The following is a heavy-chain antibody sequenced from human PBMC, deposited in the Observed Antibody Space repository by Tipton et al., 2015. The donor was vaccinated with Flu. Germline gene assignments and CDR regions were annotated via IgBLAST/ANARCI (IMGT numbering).Heavy chain of an antibody. D-gene: IGHD2-21*01. V-gene: IGHV5-51*03. CDR3: SPSYSYSPRDYYYGIDV. CDR1: GYRFTNYW. CDR2: IYPGDSDT. J-gene: IGHJ6*02. Sequence: QLVQSGAEVKKPGESLKISCKGSGYRFTNYWIGWVRQMPGKGLEWMGVIYPGDSDTRYSPSFQGQVTISADKSISTAYLQWSSLQASDTAKYYCSPSYSYSPRDYYYGIDVWGQGTTVTVSS.